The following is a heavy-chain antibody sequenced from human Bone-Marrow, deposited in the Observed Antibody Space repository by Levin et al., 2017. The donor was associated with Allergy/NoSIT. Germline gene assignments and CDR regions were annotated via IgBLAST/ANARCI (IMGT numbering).Heavy chain of an antibody. V-gene: IGHV3-21*01. CDR2: ISSSSSYI. Sequence: GESLKISCAASGFTFSSYSMNWVRQAPGKGLEWVSSISSSSSYIYYADSVKGRFTISRDNAKNSLYLQMNSLRAEDTAVYYCARAIRLVAATCSFDYWGQGTLVTVSS. CDR1: GFTFSSYS. CDR3: ARAIRLVAATCSFDY. J-gene: IGHJ4*02. D-gene: IGHD2-15*01.